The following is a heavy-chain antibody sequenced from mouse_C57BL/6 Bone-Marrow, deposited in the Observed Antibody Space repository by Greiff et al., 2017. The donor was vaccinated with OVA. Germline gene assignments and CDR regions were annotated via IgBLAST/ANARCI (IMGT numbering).Heavy chain of an antibody. D-gene: IGHD1-1*01. V-gene: IGHV14-4*01. CDR1: GFNIKDDY. CDR2: IDPENGDT. Sequence: VQLQQSGAELVRPGASVKLSCTASGFNIKDDYMHWVKQRPEQGLEWIGWIDPENGDTEYASKFQGQATISADTSSNTAYLQLSSLTSEDTAVYYCTTRDCYGSRHYAMDYWGQGTSVTVSS. CDR3: TTRDCYGSRHYAMDY. J-gene: IGHJ4*01.